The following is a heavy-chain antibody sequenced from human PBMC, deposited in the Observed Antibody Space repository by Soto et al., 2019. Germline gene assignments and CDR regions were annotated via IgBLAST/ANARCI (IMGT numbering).Heavy chain of an antibody. CDR1: GDSINSDKYY. J-gene: IGHJ4*02. CDR2: IYYRGNT. Sequence: QLQESGPGLVKPSETLSLTCSVSGDSINSDKYYWGWIRQPPGKGLEWIGSIYYRGNTYYNPSLQTRVALSLDKSKSQFSLGLSSVPAAASAVSFCARLEGLATISYYFDFWGQGAQVTVSS. D-gene: IGHD3-9*01. CDR3: ARLEGLATISYYFDF. V-gene: IGHV4-39*01.